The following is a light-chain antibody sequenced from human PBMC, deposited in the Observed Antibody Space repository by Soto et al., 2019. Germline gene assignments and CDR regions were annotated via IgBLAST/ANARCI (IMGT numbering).Light chain of an antibody. CDR3: MQALQTPFT. Sequence: IVMTQSPLSLPVTPGEPASISCRSSQSLLHRNGYSYLDWYLQKPGQSPQLLIYLGSNRASGVPDRFSGSGSGTDFTLKITRVEAEDVGVYYCMQALQTPFTFGPGTKVEIK. CDR1: QSLLHRNGYSY. CDR2: LGS. J-gene: IGKJ3*01. V-gene: IGKV2-28*01.